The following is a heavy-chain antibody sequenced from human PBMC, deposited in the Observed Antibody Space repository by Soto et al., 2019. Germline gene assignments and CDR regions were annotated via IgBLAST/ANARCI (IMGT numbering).Heavy chain of an antibody. V-gene: IGHV4-61*01. CDR2: TDDSAST. CDR3: ARDFDY. J-gene: IGHJ4*02. CDR1: GVSLSSRHHY. Sequence: SETLSPTCTISGVSLSSRHHYSRWIRQQPGRGLEWIGNTDDSASTDYNPSTKSRVAISVDTSKNQFSLKLSSVTAADTAVDYCARDFDYWGQGILVTVSS.